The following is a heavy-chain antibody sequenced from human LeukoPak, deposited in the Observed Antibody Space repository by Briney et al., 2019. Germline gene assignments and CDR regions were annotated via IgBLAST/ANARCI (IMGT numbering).Heavy chain of an antibody. V-gene: IGHV3-23*01. D-gene: IGHD2-2*01. CDR3: AKVPAAIYYYFDY. Sequence: GGSLRLSCSASGFIFSKYSVNWVRQAPGKGLEWVSAISGSGGSTYYADSVKGRFTIPRDNSKNTLYLQMNSLRAEDTAVYYCAKVPAAIYYYFDYWGQGTLVTVSS. CDR1: GFIFSKYS. CDR2: ISGSGGST. J-gene: IGHJ4*02.